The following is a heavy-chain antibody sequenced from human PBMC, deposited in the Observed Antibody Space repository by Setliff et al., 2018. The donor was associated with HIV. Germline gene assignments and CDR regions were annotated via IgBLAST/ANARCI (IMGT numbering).Heavy chain of an antibody. V-gene: IGHV1-2*02. D-gene: IGHD2-15*01. CDR2: SNPNTGGT. CDR3: ARDHVVCSGGTCRSDDPYYYYYMNV. J-gene: IGHJ6*03. CDR1: GYMFNIYY. Sequence: TSGYMFNIYYMHWVRQVPGQGLEWMGWSNPNTGGTKYAQKFQGRVTMTMDTSTTTAYMELSGLKSDDTAVYYCARDHVVCSGGTCRSDDPYYYYYMNVWGQGTTVTVSS.